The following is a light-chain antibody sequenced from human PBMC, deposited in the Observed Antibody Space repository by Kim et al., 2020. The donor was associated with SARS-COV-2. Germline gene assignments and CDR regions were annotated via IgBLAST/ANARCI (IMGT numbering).Light chain of an antibody. CDR1: KLGDKY. J-gene: IGLJ2*01. CDR3: QAWDSSIVV. CDR2: QDS. V-gene: IGLV3-1*01. Sequence: SSELTQPPSVSVSPGQTASITCSGDKLGDKYACWYQQKPGQSPVLVIYQDSKRPSGIPERFSGSNSGNTATLTISGTQAMDEADYYCQAWDSSIVVFGGGTQLTDL.